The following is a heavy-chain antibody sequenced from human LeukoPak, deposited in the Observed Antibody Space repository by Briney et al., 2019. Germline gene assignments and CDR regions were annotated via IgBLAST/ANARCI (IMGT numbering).Heavy chain of an antibody. D-gene: IGHD4-23*01. Sequence: VKVSCKASGGTFSSYAISWVRQAPGQGLEWMGWINTNIGNPTYAQGFTGRFVFSLDTSVRTAYLQMSSLKAEDTAVYYCARGTYGGNSGDTFDIWGQGTMVTVSS. CDR1: GGTFSSYA. CDR3: ARGTYGGNSGDTFDI. CDR2: INTNIGNP. V-gene: IGHV7-4-1*02. J-gene: IGHJ3*02.